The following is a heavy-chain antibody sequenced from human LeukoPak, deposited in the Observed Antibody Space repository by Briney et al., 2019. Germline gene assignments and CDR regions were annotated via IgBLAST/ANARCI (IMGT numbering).Heavy chain of an antibody. CDR1: GGSISSGGYY. V-gene: IGHV4-61*08. D-gene: IGHD1-14*01. J-gene: IGHJ4*02. Sequence: PSQTLSLTCTVSGGSISSGGYYWSWIPQPPGKGLEWIGYIHYSGSTNYIPFLKSRVTISLDTSRNQFSLKLSSVTAADTAVYYCARSSATYHEGFDYWGQGTLVTVSS. CDR3: ARSSATYHEGFDY. CDR2: IHYSGST.